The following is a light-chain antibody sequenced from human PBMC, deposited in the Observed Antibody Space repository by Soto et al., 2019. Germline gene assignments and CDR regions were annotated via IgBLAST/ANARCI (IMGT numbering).Light chain of an antibody. Sequence: QSVLTQPASVSGSPGQSITISCTGTSSDVGGYNYVSWYQQHPGKAPKLMIHDVSNRPSGVSNRFSGSKSGNTASLTISGLQAEDEADYYCSSYTSSSFYVFGTGTKLTVL. J-gene: IGLJ1*01. V-gene: IGLV2-14*01. CDR1: SSDVGGYNY. CDR3: SSYTSSSFYV. CDR2: DVS.